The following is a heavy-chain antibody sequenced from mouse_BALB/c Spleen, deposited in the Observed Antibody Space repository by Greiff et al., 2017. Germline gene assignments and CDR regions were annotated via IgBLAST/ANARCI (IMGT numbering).Heavy chain of an antibody. V-gene: IGHV5-12-2*01. J-gene: IGHJ3*01. CDR2: ISNGGGST. D-gene: IGHD2-4*01. CDR1: GFTFSSYT. Sequence: EVMLVESGGGLVQPGGSLKLSCAASGFTFSSYTMSWVRQTPEKRLEWVAYISNGGGSTYYPDTVKGRITISRDNAKITLYLQMSSLKSEDTAMYYCARHIPLSTMITTRAMDYWGQGTLVTVSA. CDR3: ARHIPLSTMITTRAMDY.